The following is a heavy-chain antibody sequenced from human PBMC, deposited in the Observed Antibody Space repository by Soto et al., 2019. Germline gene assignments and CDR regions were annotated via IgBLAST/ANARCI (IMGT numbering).Heavy chain of an antibody. D-gene: IGHD6-6*01. CDR2: IRSKANSYAT. Sequence: LSCAASGFTFSGSAMHWVRQASGKGLEWVGRIRSKANSYATAYAASVKGRFTISRDDSKNTAYLQMNSLKTEDTAVYYCTSRIAARPDYYYGMDVWGQGTTVTVSS. CDR3: TSRIAARPDYYYGMDV. J-gene: IGHJ6*02. V-gene: IGHV3-73*01. CDR1: GFTFSGSA.